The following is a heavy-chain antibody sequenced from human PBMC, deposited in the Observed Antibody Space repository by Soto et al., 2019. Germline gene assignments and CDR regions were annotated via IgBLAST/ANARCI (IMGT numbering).Heavy chain of an antibody. CDR2: IYYSGST. J-gene: IGHJ4*02. Sequence: QLQLQESGPGLVKPSETLSLTCTVSGGSISSSSYYWGWIRQPPGKGLEWIGSIYYSGSTYYNPSLKSRVTISVDTSKNQFSLKLSSVTAADTAVYYCARQGEEAFSMHIVATIWYFDYWGQGTLVTVSS. V-gene: IGHV4-39*01. CDR3: ARQGEEAFSMHIVATIWYFDY. D-gene: IGHD5-12*01. CDR1: GGSISSSSYY.